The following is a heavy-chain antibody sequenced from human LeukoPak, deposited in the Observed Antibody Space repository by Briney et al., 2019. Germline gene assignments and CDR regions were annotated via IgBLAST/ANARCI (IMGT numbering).Heavy chain of an antibody. CDR1: GFTVSSNY. D-gene: IGHD3-3*01. J-gene: IGHJ4*02. CDR2: IYTGGNT. CDR3: AKDLMNYDFWSGYQGY. Sequence: GGSLRLSCAASGFTVSSNYMSWVRQAPGKGLEWVSVIYTGGNTYYADSVKGRFTMSRDNSKSTLYLQMNSLRAEDTAVYYCAKDLMNYDFWSGYQGYWGQGTLVTVSS. V-gene: IGHV3-66*01.